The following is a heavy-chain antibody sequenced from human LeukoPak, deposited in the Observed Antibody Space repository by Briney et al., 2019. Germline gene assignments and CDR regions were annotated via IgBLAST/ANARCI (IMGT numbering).Heavy chain of an antibody. V-gene: IGHV3-30*02. CDR2: VRFDGGEK. CDR3: AKGGARDVWYFAY. CDR1: GFIFSRFG. Sequence: GGSLSLAWAASGFIFSRFGIHWVRQTPGKGLEWVAFVRFDGGEKYYADSVKGRFTVSKDNSKNTLYLQINSLIPEDTAVYYCAKGGARDVWYFAYWGLGVLVTVSS. J-gene: IGHJ4*02. D-gene: IGHD2-8*01.